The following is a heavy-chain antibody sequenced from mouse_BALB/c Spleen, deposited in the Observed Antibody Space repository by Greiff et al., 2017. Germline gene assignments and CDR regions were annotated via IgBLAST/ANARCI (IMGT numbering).Heavy chain of an antibody. D-gene: IGHD2-14*01. CDR1: GFSLSTSGMG. J-gene: IGHJ4*01. V-gene: IGHV8-12*01. CDR3: ARRAYRRAYAMDY. CDR2: IYWDDDK. Sequence: QVTLKVSGPGILQPSQTLSLTCSFSGFSLSTSGMGVSWIRQPSGKGLEWLAHIYWDDDKRYNPSLKSRLTISKDTSRNQVFLKITSVDTADTATYYCARRAYRRAYAMDYWGQGTSVTVSS.